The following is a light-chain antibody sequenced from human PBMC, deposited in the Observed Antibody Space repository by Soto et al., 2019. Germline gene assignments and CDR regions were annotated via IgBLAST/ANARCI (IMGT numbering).Light chain of an antibody. J-gene: IGLJ1*01. Sequence: QSALTQPRSVSGSPGQSVTISCTGSSSDVGSYAYVSWYQHHPGKAPKVMISDVNKRPSGVPVRFSGSKSGNTASLTISGLQADDEADYYCCSYAGSYTFVFGSGTKLTVL. CDR3: CSYAGSYTFV. CDR2: DVN. CDR1: SSDVGSYAY. V-gene: IGLV2-11*01.